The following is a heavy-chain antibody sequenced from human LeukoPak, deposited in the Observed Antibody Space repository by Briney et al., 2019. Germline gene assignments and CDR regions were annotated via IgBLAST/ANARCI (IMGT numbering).Heavy chain of an antibody. V-gene: IGHV3-43D*03. J-gene: IGHJ4*02. CDR3: AKGTLGDYRAGPDY. CDR1: GFTFDDYA. D-gene: IGHD4-17*01. Sequence: GGSLRLSCAASGFTFDDYAMHWVRQVPGKGLEWVSFISWDGGSTYYADSVKGRFTISRDNSKNSLYLQMNSLRAEDTALYYCAKGTLGDYRAGPDYWGRGTLVTVSS. CDR2: ISWDGGST.